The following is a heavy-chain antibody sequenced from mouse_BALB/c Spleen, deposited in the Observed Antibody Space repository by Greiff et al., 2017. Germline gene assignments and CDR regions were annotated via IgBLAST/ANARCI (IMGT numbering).Heavy chain of an antibody. Sequence: DVHLVESGGGLVQPGGSRKLSCAASGFTFSSFGMHWVRQAPEKGLEWVAYISSGSSTIYYADTVKGRFTISRDNPKNTLFLQMTSQRSEDTAMYYCARDYGYGYYYAMDYWGQGTSVTVSS. J-gene: IGHJ4*01. CDR2: ISSGSSTI. CDR1: GFTFSSFG. V-gene: IGHV5-17*02. CDR3: ARDYGYGYYYAMDY. D-gene: IGHD1-2*01.